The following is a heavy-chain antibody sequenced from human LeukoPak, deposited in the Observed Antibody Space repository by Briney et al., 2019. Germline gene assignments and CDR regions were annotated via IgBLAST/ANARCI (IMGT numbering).Heavy chain of an antibody. CDR2: IYHSGST. CDR1: GGSIISAGFS. J-gene: IGHJ4*02. D-gene: IGHD1-1*01. V-gene: IGHV4-30-2*01. CDR3: ASRTTAFDY. Sequence: PSETLSLTCAVSGGSIISAGFSWSWIRQTPGKGLEWIGYIYHSGSTYYNPSLKSRVTTSLDGSKNQFSLELSSVTAADTAVYYCASRTTAFDYWGQGILVTVSS.